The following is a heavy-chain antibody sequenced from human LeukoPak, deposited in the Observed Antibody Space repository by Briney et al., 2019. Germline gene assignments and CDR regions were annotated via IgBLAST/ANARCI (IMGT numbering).Heavy chain of an antibody. Sequence: GASLRLSCAASGFTFSSYSMNWVRQAPGKGLEWVSSISSSSSYIYYADSVKGRFTISRDNAKNSLYLQMNSLRGEDTAVYYCARACLAVAGTIDNWGQGTLVTVSS. CDR1: GFTFSSYS. D-gene: IGHD6-19*01. V-gene: IGHV3-21*01. CDR2: ISSSSSYI. CDR3: ARACLAVAGTIDN. J-gene: IGHJ4*02.